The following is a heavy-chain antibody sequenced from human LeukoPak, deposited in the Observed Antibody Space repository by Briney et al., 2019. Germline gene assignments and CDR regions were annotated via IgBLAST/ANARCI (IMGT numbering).Heavy chain of an antibody. J-gene: IGHJ5*02. V-gene: IGHV1-2*06. D-gene: IGHD2-15*01. CDR2: INPNSGGT. CDR1: GYTFTGYY. CDR3: ARDARPLHNWFDP. Sequence: ASVKVSCKASGYTFTGYYMHWVRQAPGQGLEWMGRINPNSGGTNYAQKFQGRVTMTRDTSISTAYMELSRLRSDDTAVYYCARDARPLHNWFDPWGQGTLGTVSS.